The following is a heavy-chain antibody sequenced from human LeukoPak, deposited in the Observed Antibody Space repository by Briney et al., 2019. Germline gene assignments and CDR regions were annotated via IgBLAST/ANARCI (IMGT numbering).Heavy chain of an antibody. CDR2: IYYSGST. Sequence: SETLSLTCTVSGGSISSYYWGWIRQPPGKGLEWIGSIYYSGSTYYNPSLKSRVTISVDTSKNQFSLKLSSVTAADTAVYYCARQGGMTTVTIDFWGQGTLVTVSS. V-gene: IGHV4-39*01. CDR1: GGSISSYY. J-gene: IGHJ4*02. CDR3: ARQGGMTTVTIDF. D-gene: IGHD4-11*01.